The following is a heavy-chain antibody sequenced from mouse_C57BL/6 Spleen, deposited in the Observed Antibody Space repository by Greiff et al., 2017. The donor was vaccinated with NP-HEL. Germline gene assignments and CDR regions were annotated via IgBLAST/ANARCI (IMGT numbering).Heavy chain of an antibody. CDR1: GYAFSSSW. Sequence: QVQLWQSGPELVKPGASVKISCKASGYAFSSSWMNWVKQRPGKGLEWIGRIYPGDGDTNYNGKFKGKATLTADKSSSTAYMQLSSLTSEDSAVYFCAGSLYDYDDWFAYWGQGTLVTVSA. D-gene: IGHD2-4*01. J-gene: IGHJ3*01. CDR3: AGSLYDYDDWFAY. CDR2: IYPGDGDT. V-gene: IGHV1-82*01.